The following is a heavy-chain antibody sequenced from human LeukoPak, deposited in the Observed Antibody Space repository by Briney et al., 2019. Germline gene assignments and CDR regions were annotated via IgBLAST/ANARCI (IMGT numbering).Heavy chain of an antibody. CDR3: AGKAVAGPYFDY. CDR1: GGSFSGYY. Sequence: PSETLSLTCAVYGGSFSGYYWSWIRQPPGKGLEWIGEINHRGSTNYNPSLKSRVSISVDTSKNQFSLKLTSVTAADTAVYYCAGKAVAGPYFDYWGQGTLVTVSS. V-gene: IGHV4-34*01. D-gene: IGHD6-19*01. J-gene: IGHJ4*02. CDR2: INHRGST.